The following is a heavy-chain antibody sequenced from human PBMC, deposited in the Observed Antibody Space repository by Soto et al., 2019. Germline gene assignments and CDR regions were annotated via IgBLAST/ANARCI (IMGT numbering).Heavy chain of an antibody. D-gene: IGHD3-16*02. CDR1: GASISSGYY. CDR2: IYYNGNT. J-gene: IGHJ4*02. CDR3: ARALRSYYFDY. V-gene: IGHV4-31*03. Sequence: PSETLSLTCTVSGASISSGYYWTWIRQHPGKGLEWIGYIYYNGNTFYNPSLKSRLTISLDTSKTQFSLKLSSVTAAGAAMYYCARALRSYYFDYWGQGTLVTVSS.